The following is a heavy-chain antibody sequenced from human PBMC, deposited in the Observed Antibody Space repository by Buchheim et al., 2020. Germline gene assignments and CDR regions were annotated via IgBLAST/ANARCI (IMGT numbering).Heavy chain of an antibody. CDR3: ARRRGDHTHYYFDY. CDR2: IKQDGSEK. D-gene: IGHD5-24*01. CDR1: GFTFSRYW. J-gene: IGHJ4*02. Sequence: EVQLVESGGGLVQPGGSLRLSCSASGFTFSRYWMSWVRQAPGKGLEWLANIKQDGSEKYYVDSVKGRFTISRDNAKNSLYLQMNSLRAGDTAVYYCARRRGDHTHYYFDYWGQGTL. V-gene: IGHV3-7*01.